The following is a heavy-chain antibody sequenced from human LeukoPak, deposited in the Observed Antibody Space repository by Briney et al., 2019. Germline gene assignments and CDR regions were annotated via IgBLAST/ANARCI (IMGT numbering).Heavy chain of an antibody. J-gene: IGHJ4*02. CDR3: AKRGLASGSPYYFDY. Sequence: GGSLRLSCAASGFTFGSYAMSWVRQAPGKGLEWVSAISGSGGSTYYADSVKGRFTISRDNPKNTLYLQMNSLRAEDTAVYYCAKRGLASGSPYYFDYWGQGTLVTVSS. CDR1: GFTFGSYA. CDR2: ISGSGGST. D-gene: IGHD3-10*01. V-gene: IGHV3-23*01.